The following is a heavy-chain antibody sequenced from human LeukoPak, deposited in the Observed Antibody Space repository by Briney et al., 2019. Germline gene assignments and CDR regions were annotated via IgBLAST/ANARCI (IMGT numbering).Heavy chain of an antibody. V-gene: IGHV4-61*02. D-gene: IGHD2-2*01. CDR2: IYTSGST. CDR3: ARVATRYCSSTSCYVLDY. Sequence: SQTLSLTCTVSGGSISSGSYYWSWIRQPAGKGLEWIGRIYTSGSTNYNPSLKSRVTISVDTSKNQFSLKLSSVTAADTAVYYCARVATRYCSSTSCYVLDYWGQGTLVTVS. CDR1: GGSISSGSYY. J-gene: IGHJ4*02.